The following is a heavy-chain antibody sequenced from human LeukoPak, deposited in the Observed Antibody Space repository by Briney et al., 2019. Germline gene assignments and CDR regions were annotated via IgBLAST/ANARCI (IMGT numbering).Heavy chain of an antibody. V-gene: IGHV3-48*04. CDR2: ISSSSSTI. D-gene: IGHD3-22*01. CDR3: ARDLTPYYYDGEGY. CDR1: GFTFSSYS. J-gene: IGHJ4*02. Sequence: GGSLRLSCAASGFTFSSYSMNWVRQAPGKGLEWVSYISSSSSTIYYADSVKGRFTISRDNAKNSLYLQMNSLRAEDTAVYYCARDLTPYYYDGEGYWGQGTLVTVSS.